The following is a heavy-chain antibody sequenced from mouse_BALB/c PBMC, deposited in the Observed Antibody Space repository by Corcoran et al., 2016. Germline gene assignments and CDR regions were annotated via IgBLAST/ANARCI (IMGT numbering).Heavy chain of an antibody. Sequence: DVQLQESGPGLVKPSQSLSLTCSVTGYSITSGYYWNWIRQFPGNKLEWMGYISYDGSNNYNPSLKNRISITRDTSKNQFFRKLNSVTTEDTATYYCARDRYLLAYWGQGTLVTVSA. CDR3: ARDRYLLAY. D-gene: IGHD2-14*01. J-gene: IGHJ3*01. CDR2: ISYDGSN. V-gene: IGHV3-6*02. CDR1: GYSITSGYY.